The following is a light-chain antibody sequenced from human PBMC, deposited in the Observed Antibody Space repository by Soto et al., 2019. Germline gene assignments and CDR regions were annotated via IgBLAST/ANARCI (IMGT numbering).Light chain of an antibody. CDR3: SSYAGSSNV. CDR2: EVN. CDR1: SSDVGGYNY. V-gene: IGLV2-8*01. Sequence: QSALTRPPSASGSPGQSVAISCTGTSSDVGGYNYVSWYQQHPGKAPKLMIYEVNKRPSGVPDRFSGSKSGNTASLTVSGLQAEDDADYYCSSYAGSSNVFGTGTKVTVL. J-gene: IGLJ1*01.